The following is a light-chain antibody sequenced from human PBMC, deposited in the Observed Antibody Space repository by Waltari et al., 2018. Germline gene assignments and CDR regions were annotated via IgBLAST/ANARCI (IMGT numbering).Light chain of an antibody. CDR1: SSDVWSYNL. Sequence: QSALTQPASVSGSPGPSITISCTGTSSDVWSYNLVTWYQQHPGKSPKLMIYEGSKRPSGVSNRFSGSKSGNTASLTISGLQAEDEADYYCCSYAGIGTLYVFGTGTKVTVL. J-gene: IGLJ1*01. V-gene: IGLV2-23*01. CDR3: CSYAGIGTLYV. CDR2: EGS.